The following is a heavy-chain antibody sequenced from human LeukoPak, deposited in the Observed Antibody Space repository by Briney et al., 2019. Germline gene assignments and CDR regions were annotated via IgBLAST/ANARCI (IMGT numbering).Heavy chain of an antibody. V-gene: IGHV4-34*01. CDR2: INHSGST. J-gene: IGHJ2*01. CDR1: IGSFSGYY. CDR3: ARKREGYFDL. Sequence: SETLSLTCAVYIGSFSGYYWSWIRQPPGKGLEWIAEINHSGSTNFNPSLKSRVTISVVTSKTQFSLKLTSVSAADTAVYYCARKREGYFDLWGRGTLVAVSS.